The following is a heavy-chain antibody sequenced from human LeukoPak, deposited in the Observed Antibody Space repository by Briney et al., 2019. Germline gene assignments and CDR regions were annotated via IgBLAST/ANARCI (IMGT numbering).Heavy chain of an antibody. Sequence: GGSLRLSCAASGFTFSRYWMSWVRQVPRKGLEWVANIKQDGSEKYYVDSVKGRFTISRDNSRNSLYLQMDSLRAEDTAVYYCGRDKKWLQYYYGVDVWGQGTTVIVSS. J-gene: IGHJ6*02. CDR3: GRDKKWLQYYYGVDV. CDR1: GFTFSRYW. V-gene: IGHV3-7*03. CDR2: IKQDGSEK. D-gene: IGHD5-12*01.